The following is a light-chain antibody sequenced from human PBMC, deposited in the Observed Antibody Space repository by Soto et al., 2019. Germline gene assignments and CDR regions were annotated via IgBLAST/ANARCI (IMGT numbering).Light chain of an antibody. Sequence: ESVLTQSPGTLSLSPGERATLSCRASQSVNSRYLAWYQQKPGQAPRLLIYAASSRATGIPDRFSGSGSGTDFTLTISRLEPDDFAVYYCQQFASSPLFGQGTKLEIK. CDR2: AAS. J-gene: IGKJ2*01. CDR3: QQFASSPL. V-gene: IGKV3-20*01. CDR1: QSVNSRY.